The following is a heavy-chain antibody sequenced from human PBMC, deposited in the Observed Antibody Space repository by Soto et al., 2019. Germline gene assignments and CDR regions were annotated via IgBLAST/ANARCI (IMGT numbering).Heavy chain of an antibody. D-gene: IGHD3-10*01. V-gene: IGHV1-2*04. CDR1: GYTFTGYY. Sequence: ASVKVSCKASGYTFTGYYMHWVRQAPGQGLEWMGWINPNSGGTNYAQKFQGWVTMTRDTSISTAYMELSRLRSDDTAVYYCARDGYYYGSGSYYYGMDVWGQGTTVTVSS. J-gene: IGHJ6*02. CDR2: INPNSGGT. CDR3: ARDGYYYGSGSYYYGMDV.